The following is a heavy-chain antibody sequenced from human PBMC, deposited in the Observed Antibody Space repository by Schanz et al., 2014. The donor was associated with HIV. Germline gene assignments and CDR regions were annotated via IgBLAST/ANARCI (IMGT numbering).Heavy chain of an antibody. Sequence: EVQLLESGGGLVQPGGSLRLSCAASGFTFSSYGMSWVRQAPGKGLECVSVISGSGGSTYYADSVKGRFTISRDNAKNSLYLHMNSLRDEDTAVYYCARGSWYSSGWYDDYYYYEVDVWGQGTLVTVSS. J-gene: IGHJ6*02. CDR1: GFTFSSYG. D-gene: IGHD6-19*01. V-gene: IGHV3-23*01. CDR3: ARGSWYSSGWYDDYYYYEVDV. CDR2: ISGSGGST.